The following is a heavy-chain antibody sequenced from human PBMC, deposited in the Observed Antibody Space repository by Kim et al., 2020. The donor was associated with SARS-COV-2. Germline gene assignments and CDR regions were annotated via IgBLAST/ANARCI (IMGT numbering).Heavy chain of an antibody. CDR2: INGGGSTT. J-gene: IGHJ6*02. V-gene: IGHV3-74*01. CDR1: GFTFNTYV. CDR3: ARAHGMDV. Sequence: GGSLRLSCAASGFTFNTYVMHWVRQAPGKGLVWVSHINGGGSTTNYADSVKGRFTISRDNAKNTLYLEMNSLRAEDTAVYYCARAHGMDVWGQGTTVTVSS.